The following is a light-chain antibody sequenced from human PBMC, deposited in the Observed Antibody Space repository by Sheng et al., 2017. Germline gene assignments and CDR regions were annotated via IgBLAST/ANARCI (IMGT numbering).Light chain of an antibody. CDR1: SSDVGSYNL. V-gene: IGLV2-23*02. CDR3: CSYAGSSTWV. J-gene: IGLJ3*02. CDR2: EVI. Sequence: QSALTQPASVSGSPGQSITISCTGTSSDVGSYNLVSWYQQHPGKAPKLIIYEVIKRPSGVSNRFSGSKSGNTASLTISGLQAEDESDYHCCSYAGSSTWVFGGGTKLTVL.